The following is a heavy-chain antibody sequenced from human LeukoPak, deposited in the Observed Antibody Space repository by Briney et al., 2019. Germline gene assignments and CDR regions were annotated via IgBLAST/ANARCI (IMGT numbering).Heavy chain of an antibody. D-gene: IGHD6-13*01. J-gene: IGHJ4*02. Sequence: GESLKISCKGSGYSFSSYWIGWVRQMPGKGLEWVGVIYPGDSGTRYSPSFQGQVIISADKSINTAYLQWGSLKASDTAMYYCAMGSSWYDFDYWGQGTLVTVSS. CDR1: GYSFSSYW. CDR3: AMGSSWYDFDY. V-gene: IGHV5-51*01. CDR2: IYPGDSGT.